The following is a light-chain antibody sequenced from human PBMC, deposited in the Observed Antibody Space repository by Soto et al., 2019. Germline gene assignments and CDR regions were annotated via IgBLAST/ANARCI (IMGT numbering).Light chain of an antibody. Sequence: DIQLTQSPAFLSASVGDRVTITCRASQGISSYLAWYQQKPGKAPKLLIYAASTLQSGVPSRFSGSESGTEFTLTISSLQPEDFATYYCQQLKSYPRTFGQGTKLEIK. CDR3: QQLKSYPRT. CDR2: AAS. V-gene: IGKV1-9*01. CDR1: QGISSY. J-gene: IGKJ2*01.